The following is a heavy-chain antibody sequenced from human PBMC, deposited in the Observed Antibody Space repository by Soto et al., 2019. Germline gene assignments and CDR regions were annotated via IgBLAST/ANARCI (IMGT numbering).Heavy chain of an antibody. CDR2: IYYSGST. Sequence: SETLSLTCTVSGGSISSYYWSWIRQPPGKGLEWIGYIYYSGSTNYNPSLKSRVTISVDTSKNQFSLKLSSVTAADTAVYYCARVDPGYSYGYSPLYDYWGQGTLVTVSS. V-gene: IGHV4-59*01. D-gene: IGHD5-18*01. J-gene: IGHJ4*02. CDR3: ARVDPGYSYGYSPLYDY. CDR1: GGSISSYY.